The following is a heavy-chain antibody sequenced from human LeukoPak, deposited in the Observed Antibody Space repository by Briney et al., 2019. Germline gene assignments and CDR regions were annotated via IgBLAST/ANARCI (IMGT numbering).Heavy chain of an antibody. CDR2: IYYSGST. CDR1: GGSISSGDYY. D-gene: IGHD2-2*01. CDR3: ARDPGRSIVVVPAAPSDAFDI. Sequence: PSETLSLTCTVSGGSISSGDYYWSWIRQPPGKGLEWIGYIYYSGSTYCNPSLKSRVTISVDTSKNQFSLKLSSVTAADTAVYYCARDPGRSIVVVPAAPSDAFDIWGQGTMVTVSS. V-gene: IGHV4-30-4*08. J-gene: IGHJ3*02.